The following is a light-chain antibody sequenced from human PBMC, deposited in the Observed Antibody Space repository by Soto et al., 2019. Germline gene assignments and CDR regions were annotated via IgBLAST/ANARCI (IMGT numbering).Light chain of an antibody. V-gene: IGKV4-1*01. CDR2: WAS. J-gene: IGKJ2*01. Sequence: DIVMTQSPDSLAVSLGERATINCKSSQSILYSSNNNNYLAWYQQKPGQPPKLLIYWASTRESGVPDRFSGNGSGTNFTLTISSLQAEDVAVYYCQQCYSIPYTFGQGTKLEIK. CDR1: QSILYSSNNNNY. CDR3: QQCYSIPYT.